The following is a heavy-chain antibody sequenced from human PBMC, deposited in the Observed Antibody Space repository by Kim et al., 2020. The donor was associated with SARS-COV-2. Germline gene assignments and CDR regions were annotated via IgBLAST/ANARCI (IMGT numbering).Heavy chain of an antibody. CDR1: GGSISSYY. CDR3: ARGGVVVPAAMLDYYYGLDG. J-gene: IGHJ6*02. V-gene: IGHV4-59*13. Sequence: SETLSLTCTVSGGSISSYYWSWIRQPPGKGLEWIGYIYYSGSTNYNTSLKSRVTISVDTSNNQFSLKLSSVTAADTAVYYCARGGVVVPAAMLDYYYGLDGWGLGTTVTVSS. CDR2: IYYSGST. D-gene: IGHD2-2*01.